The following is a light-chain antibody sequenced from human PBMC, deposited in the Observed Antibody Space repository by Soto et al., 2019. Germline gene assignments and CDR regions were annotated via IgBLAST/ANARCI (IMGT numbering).Light chain of an antibody. CDR1: QSISSW. CDR3: QQYSAYPYS. Sequence: DIQMTQSPSTLSASVGDRVTITCRASQSISSWLAWYQQKPGKAPKLLIYKASNLESGVPSRFSGSGSGTEFTLTISSLQPDDFATYYCQQYSAYPYSFGQGTELEIK. CDR2: KAS. J-gene: IGKJ2*03. V-gene: IGKV1-5*03.